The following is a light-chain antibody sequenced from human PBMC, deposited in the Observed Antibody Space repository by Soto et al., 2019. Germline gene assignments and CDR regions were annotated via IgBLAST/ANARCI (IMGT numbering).Light chain of an antibody. CDR3: ETWDSNTWV. Sequence: QSVLTQSSSASASLGSSVNLTCTPNSGHSSYIIAWHQQQPGKAPRYLMKLERSGTYNKGSGVPDRFSGSSSGADRYLTISNLQFEDEADYYCETWDSNTWVFGGGTKLTVL. V-gene: IGLV4-60*02. CDR2: LERSGTY. J-gene: IGLJ3*02. CDR1: SGHSSYI.